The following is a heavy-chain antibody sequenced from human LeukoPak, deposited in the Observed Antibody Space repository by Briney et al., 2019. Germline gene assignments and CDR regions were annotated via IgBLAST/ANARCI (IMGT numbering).Heavy chain of an antibody. D-gene: IGHD6-6*01. CDR2: IYYSGST. Sequence: SETLSLTCTVSGGSISSYYWSWIRQPPGKGREWIGYIYYSGSTNYNRSLKSRVTISVDTSKNQFSLKLSSVTAADTAVYYCASLSSSSFYWYFDLWGRGTLVTVSS. V-gene: IGHV4-59*01. J-gene: IGHJ2*01. CDR1: GGSISSYY. CDR3: ASLSSSSFYWYFDL.